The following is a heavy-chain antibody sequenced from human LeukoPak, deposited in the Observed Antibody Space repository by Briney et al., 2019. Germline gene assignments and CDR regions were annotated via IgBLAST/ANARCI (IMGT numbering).Heavy chain of an antibody. V-gene: IGHV3-33*01. CDR1: GFTFITYG. Sequence: GGSLRLSCAASGFTFITYGMHWVRQAPGKGLEWVALIWYDGSYKYYADSVKGRFTISRDNSKNTVYLQMNSLTIEDTGMYYCARSRDRESAYTYSGGDFWGQGALVIVSS. CDR3: ARSRDRESAYTYSGGDF. CDR2: IWYDGSYK. D-gene: IGHD2-15*01. J-gene: IGHJ4*02.